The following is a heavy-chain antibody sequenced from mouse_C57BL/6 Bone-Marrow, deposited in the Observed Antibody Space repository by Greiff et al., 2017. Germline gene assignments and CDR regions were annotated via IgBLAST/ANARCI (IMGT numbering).Heavy chain of an antibody. Sequence: QVQLQQSGAELVRPGTSVKMSCKASGYTFTNYWIGWAKQRPGHGLEWIGDIYPGGGYTNYNEKFKGKATLTADKSSSTAYMQFSSLPSEDSAIYYCARYALYGNYDYWGQGTTLTVSS. CDR2: IYPGGGYT. CDR3: ARYALYGNYDY. V-gene: IGHV1-63*01. J-gene: IGHJ2*01. D-gene: IGHD2-1*01. CDR1: GYTFTNYW.